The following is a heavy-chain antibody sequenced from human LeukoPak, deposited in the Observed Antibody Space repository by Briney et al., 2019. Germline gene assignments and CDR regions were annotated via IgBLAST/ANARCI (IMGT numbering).Heavy chain of an antibody. CDR3: AKDPTSVGGRHDWLLDS. V-gene: IGHV3-23*01. CDR1: GFTLNSYA. CDR2: IGFGDDSA. D-gene: IGHD3-9*01. J-gene: IGHJ5*02. Sequence: GGSLRLSCAASGFTLNSYAMSWIRQDPGKGLEWVSTIGFGDDSAYYADSVKGRFTISRDNSKNTLYLQMNYLRAEDTAVYYCAKDPTSVGGRHDWLLDSWGQGTLVTVSS.